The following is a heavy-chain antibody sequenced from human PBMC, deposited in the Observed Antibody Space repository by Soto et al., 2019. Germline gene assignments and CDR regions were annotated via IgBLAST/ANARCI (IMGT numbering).Heavy chain of an antibody. D-gene: IGHD3-10*01. CDR3: ARDGDIWFGELFGHDYYYYYMDV. V-gene: IGHV3-21*01. CDR2: ISSSSSYI. Sequence: GGSLRLSCAASGFTFSSYSMNWVRQAPGKGLEWVSSISSSSSYIYYADSVKGRFTISRDNAKNSLYLQMNSLRAEDTAVYYCARDGDIWFGELFGHDYYYYYMDVWGKGTTVTVSS. CDR1: GFTFSSYS. J-gene: IGHJ6*03.